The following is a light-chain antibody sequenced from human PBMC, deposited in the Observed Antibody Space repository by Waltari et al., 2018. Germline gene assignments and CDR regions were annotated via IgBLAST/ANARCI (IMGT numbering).Light chain of an antibody. V-gene: IGLV3-19*01. CDR2: GNN. Sequence: SSELTQDPAVSVALGQTVRIACQGDGRRRDYARGYQQKPGQAPVLVIYGNNKRPSGNPDRFSCYSSGNTASLTITGAQAEDEAAYYCNSRDSSGNQLVFGGGTKLTVL. CDR1: GRRRDY. CDR3: NSRDSSGNQLV. J-gene: IGLJ2*01.